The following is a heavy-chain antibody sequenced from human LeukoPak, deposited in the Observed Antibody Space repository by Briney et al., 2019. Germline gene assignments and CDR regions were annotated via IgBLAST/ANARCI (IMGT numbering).Heavy chain of an antibody. Sequence: SEALSLTCTVSGGSISGYYWSWIRQPPGKRLEWIGYVYDTGATNYNPSLKSRFTISIDTSKNQFSLYLSSVTAADTAVYYCARLPLIATTRGGFDPWGQGTLVTVSS. CDR3: ARLPLIATTRGGFDP. CDR2: VYDTGAT. J-gene: IGHJ5*02. CDR1: GGSISGYY. V-gene: IGHV4-59*08. D-gene: IGHD1/OR15-1a*01.